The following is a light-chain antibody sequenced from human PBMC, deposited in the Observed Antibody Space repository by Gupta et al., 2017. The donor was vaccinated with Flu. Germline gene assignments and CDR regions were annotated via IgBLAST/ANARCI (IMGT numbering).Light chain of an antibody. J-gene: IGLJ2*01. Sequence: QSVLTQPASVSGSPGQSITIPCTGTSSDIGAYNYVSWYQQHPGKPPKVIIFDVTNRPSGISHRFSGSKSGKTASLTISGLQAEDEADYYCSSYTSRSTVIFGGGTKVTVL. CDR3: SSYTSRSTVI. CDR2: DVT. CDR1: SSDIGAYNY. V-gene: IGLV2-14*03.